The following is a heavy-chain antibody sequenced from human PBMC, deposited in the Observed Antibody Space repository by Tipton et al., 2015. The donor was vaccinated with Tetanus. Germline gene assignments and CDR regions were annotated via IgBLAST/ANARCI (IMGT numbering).Heavy chain of an antibody. J-gene: IGHJ3*01. CDR2: IFHRGST. CDR3: ARRSYCSSSRCFDAFDL. V-gene: IGHV4-59*01. CDR1: GGSMSNNY. Sequence: TLSLTCTVSGGSMSNNYWGGIRQPPGKGLEWIAYIFHRGSTKYSPSLKSRVAISMDTSKNQISLKLSSVTAADTAVYYCARRSYCSSSRCFDAFDLWGQGTMVTVSS. D-gene: IGHD2-2*01.